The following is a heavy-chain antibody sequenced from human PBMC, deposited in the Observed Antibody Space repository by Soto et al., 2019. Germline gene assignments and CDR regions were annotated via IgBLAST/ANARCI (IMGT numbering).Heavy chain of an antibody. Sequence: QLQLLQSGGGVVQPGRSLRLSCVASGFTFSAFGMHWVRQAPGKGLEWVAVISADGRKTFYADSVKGRFSISRDSPHKVLFLDLSSLRGDDTAVYLCAKDRGSWEYYYGMDAWGQGSTVSVSS. CDR3: AKDRGSWEYYYGMDA. CDR1: GFTFSAFG. J-gene: IGHJ6*02. V-gene: IGHV3-30*18. CDR2: ISADGRKT. D-gene: IGHD1-26*01.